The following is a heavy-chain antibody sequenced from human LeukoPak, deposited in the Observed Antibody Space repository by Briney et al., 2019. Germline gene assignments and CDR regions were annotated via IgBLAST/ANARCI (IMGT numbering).Heavy chain of an antibody. V-gene: IGHV3-23*01. J-gene: IGHJ1*01. D-gene: IGHD1-1*01. Sequence: GGTLRLSCAASGFTFSSYGMSWVRQAPGKGLEWVSAISGSGGSTYYADSVKGQFTISRDNSKNTLYLQMNSLRAEDTAVYYCAKGISEREAEYFQHWGQGTLVTVSS. CDR3: AKGISEREAEYFQH. CDR2: ISGSGGST. CDR1: GFTFSSYG.